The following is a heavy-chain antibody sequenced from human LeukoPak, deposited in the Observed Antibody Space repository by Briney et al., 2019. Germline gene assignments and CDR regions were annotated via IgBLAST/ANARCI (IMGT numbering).Heavy chain of an antibody. CDR1: GFTVSSNY. CDR3: ARGYGDYGNYFDY. CDR2: IYSGGST. V-gene: IGHV3-66*01. Sequence: PGGSLRLSCAASGFTVSSNYMSWVRQAPGKGLEWVSVIYSGGSTYYADSVKGRFTISRDNSKNTLYLQMNSLRAEDTAVYYCARGYGDYGNYFDYWGQGTLVTVSS. J-gene: IGHJ4*02. D-gene: IGHD4-17*01.